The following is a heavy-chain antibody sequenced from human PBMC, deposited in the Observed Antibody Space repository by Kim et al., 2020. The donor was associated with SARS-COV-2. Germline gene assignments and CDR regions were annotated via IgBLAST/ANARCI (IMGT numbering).Heavy chain of an antibody. D-gene: IGHD3-10*01. CDR3: YYGSGSYYVY. V-gene: IGHV4-39*01. CDR2: ST. Sequence: STYYTPSLKSRVTISVDTSKNQFSLKLSSVTAADTAVYYSYYGSGSYYVYWGQGTLVTVSS. J-gene: IGHJ4*02.